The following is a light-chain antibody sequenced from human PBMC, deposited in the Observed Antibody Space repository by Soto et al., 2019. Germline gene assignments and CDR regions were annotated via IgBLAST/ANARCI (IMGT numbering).Light chain of an antibody. V-gene: IGKV3-15*01. CDR3: QQHNNWPPWT. J-gene: IGKJ1*01. CDR1: QSVANN. Sequence: EIVMTQSPATLSVSPGDRATLSCRASQSVANNVAWYQQKPGQAPRLLIYRASTRATGIPARFSGSGYGREFILTISSLQAEDVAVYHCQQHNNWPPWTFGQGTKVEIK. CDR2: RAS.